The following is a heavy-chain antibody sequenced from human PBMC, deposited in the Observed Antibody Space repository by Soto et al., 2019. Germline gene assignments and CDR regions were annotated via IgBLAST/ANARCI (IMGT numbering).Heavy chain of an antibody. Sequence: SETLSLTCTVSGGSISSSSYYWGWIRQPPGKGLEWIGSIYYSGSTYYNPSLKSRVTISVDTSKNQFSLKLSSVTAADTAVYYCARHREVATFKVYYMDVWGKGTTVTVSS. CDR1: GGSISSSSYY. V-gene: IGHV4-39*01. CDR3: ARHREVATFKVYYMDV. J-gene: IGHJ6*03. D-gene: IGHD5-12*01. CDR2: IYYSGST.